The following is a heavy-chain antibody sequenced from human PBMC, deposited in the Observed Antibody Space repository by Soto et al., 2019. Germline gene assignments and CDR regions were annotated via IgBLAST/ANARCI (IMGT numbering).Heavy chain of an antibody. J-gene: IGHJ5*02. CDR1: GGTFSSYA. CDR2: ISAYNGNT. Sequence: ASVKVSCKASGGTFSSYAISWVRQAPGQGLEWMGWISAYNGNTNYAQKLQGRVTMTTDTSTSTAYMELRSLRSDDTAVYYCAREYARGIAAENWFDPWGQGTLVTVSS. D-gene: IGHD6-13*01. V-gene: IGHV1-18*01. CDR3: AREYARGIAAENWFDP.